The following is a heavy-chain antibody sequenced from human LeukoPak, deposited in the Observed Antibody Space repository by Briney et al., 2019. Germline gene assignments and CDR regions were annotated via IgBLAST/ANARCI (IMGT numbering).Heavy chain of an antibody. CDR2: FDPEDGET. D-gene: IGHD3-22*01. CDR1: GYALTELS. J-gene: IGHJ4*02. Sequence: ASVKVSCKVSGYALTELSMHWVRQAPGKGLEWMGGFDPEDGETIYAQKFQGRVTMTEDTSTDTAYMELSSLRSEDTAVYYCAGDYYDSSGYHYWGQGTLVTVSS. V-gene: IGHV1-24*01. CDR3: AGDYYDSSGYHY.